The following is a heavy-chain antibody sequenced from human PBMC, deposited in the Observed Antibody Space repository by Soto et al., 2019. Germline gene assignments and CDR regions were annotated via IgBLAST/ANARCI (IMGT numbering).Heavy chain of an antibody. V-gene: IGHV2-5*02. Sequence: QITLKESGPTLVKPTQTLTLTCTFSGFSLSTSGVDVGWIRQPPGKALEWLALIYWDDDKRYKPSLKSRLTITKGTSRKQVVLTMTNKYPLDTATYYCAHRRTYSYSQEYCFDYWGQRTLVTVSS. J-gene: IGHJ4*02. CDR1: GFSLSTSGVD. CDR2: IYWDDDK. D-gene: IGHD1-26*01. CDR3: AHRRTYSYSQEYCFDY.